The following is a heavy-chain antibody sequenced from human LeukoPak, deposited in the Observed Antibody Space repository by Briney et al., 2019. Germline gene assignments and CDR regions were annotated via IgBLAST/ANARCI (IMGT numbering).Heavy chain of an antibody. CDR3: ARRSQENGMITANNWFDP. Sequence: SETLSLTCTVSGGSISSSYWGWIRQPPGQGLEWIGYIYYSESTNYNPSLKSRVTISVDTSKNQFSLKLTSVTAADTAVYYCARRSQENGMITANNWFDPWGQGTLVTVSS. CDR1: GGSISSSY. D-gene: IGHD3-16*01. CDR2: IYYSEST. J-gene: IGHJ5*02. V-gene: IGHV4-59*08.